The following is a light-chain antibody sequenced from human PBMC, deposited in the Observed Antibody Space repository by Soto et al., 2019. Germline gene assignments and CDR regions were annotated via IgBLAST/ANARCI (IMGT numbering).Light chain of an antibody. CDR3: SSYTSRSTWV. CDR1: SSDVGGYKY. Sequence: QSVLTQPASVSGSPGQSITFSCTGTSSDVGGYKYVSWYQQHPGKAPKLLIYEVTNRPSGVSNRFSGSKSGNTASLTISGLQAEDEADYYCSSYTSRSTWVFGGGTKVTVL. J-gene: IGLJ3*02. V-gene: IGLV2-14*01. CDR2: EVT.